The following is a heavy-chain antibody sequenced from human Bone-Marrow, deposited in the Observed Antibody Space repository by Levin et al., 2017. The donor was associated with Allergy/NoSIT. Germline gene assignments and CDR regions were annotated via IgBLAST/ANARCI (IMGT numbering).Heavy chain of an antibody. V-gene: IGHV3-21*01. Sequence: GGSLRLSCVASGFTFSAYTMNWVRQAPGKGLEWVSSITSSGSDMYYADSVKGRFTISRDNAENSVYLQMNSLRAEDTAVYYCARSSTDSWGPGTLVTVSS. CDR2: ITSSGSDM. CDR1: GFTFSAYT. CDR3: ARSSTDS. J-gene: IGHJ4*02. D-gene: IGHD2-2*01.